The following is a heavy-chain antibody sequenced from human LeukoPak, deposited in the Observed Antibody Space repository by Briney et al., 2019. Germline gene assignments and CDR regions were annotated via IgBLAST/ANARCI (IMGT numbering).Heavy chain of an antibody. V-gene: IGHV4-31*03. CDR2: IYYSGST. J-gene: IGHJ6*02. CDR1: GGSISSGGYY. D-gene: IGHD2-2*01. Sequence: SETLSLTCTVSGGSISSGGYYWSWIRQHPGKGLEWIGYIYYSGSTYYNPSLKSRVTISVDTSKNQFSLKLSSVTAADTAVYYCARDGEPAASFYYGMDVWGQGTTVTVSS. CDR3: ARDGEPAASFYYGMDV.